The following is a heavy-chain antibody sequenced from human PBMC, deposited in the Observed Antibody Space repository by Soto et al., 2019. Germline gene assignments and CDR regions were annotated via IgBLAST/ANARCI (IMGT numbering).Heavy chain of an antibody. Sequence: SETLSLTCTVSGGSLSSSSYYWGWIRQTPGKGLEWIGTIYYSGSTYYNPSLKSRITISIDTSKNQFSLKLSSVTAADTSVYYCARSSSGNFNYWAQGTLATV. CDR1: GGSLSSSSYY. V-gene: IGHV4-39*01. CDR3: ARSSSGNFNY. D-gene: IGHD3-10*01. CDR2: IYYSGST. J-gene: IGHJ4*02.